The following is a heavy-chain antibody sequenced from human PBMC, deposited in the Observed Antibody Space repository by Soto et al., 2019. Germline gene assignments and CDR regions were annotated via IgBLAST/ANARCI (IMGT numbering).Heavy chain of an antibody. J-gene: IGHJ3*02. V-gene: IGHV4-30-4*01. CDR3: ARLSSRMINAFDI. CDR1: GGSISSDDYY. CDR2: IYYSGST. Sequence: QVQLQESGPGLVKHSQTLYLTCTVSGGSISSDDYYWSWIRQPPGKGLEWIGYIYYSGSTYYNPSLKSRVTISVDTSKNQISLKLSSVTAADTAVYYCARLSSRMINAFDIWGQGTMVTVSS. D-gene: IGHD3-16*01.